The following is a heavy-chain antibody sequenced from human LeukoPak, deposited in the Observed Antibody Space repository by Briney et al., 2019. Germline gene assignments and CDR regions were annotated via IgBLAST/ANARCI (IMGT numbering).Heavy chain of an antibody. CDR3: ARRKISGRDFYYYGMDV. D-gene: IGHD2/OR15-2a*01. Sequence: SVTLSLTCPVSGGSISCYYWSWIGQSPGKGLEWIGYIYYSGRTNYNPSLKRRVTISVDTSKNQFSLKLSSVTAADTAVYYCARRKISGRDFYYYGMDVWGQGTTVTVSS. CDR1: GGSISCYY. V-gene: IGHV4-59*08. CDR2: IYYSGRT. J-gene: IGHJ6*02.